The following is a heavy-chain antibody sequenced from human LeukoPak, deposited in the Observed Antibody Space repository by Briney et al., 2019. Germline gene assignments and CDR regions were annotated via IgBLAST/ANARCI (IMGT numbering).Heavy chain of an antibody. CDR2: IYYRGSA. J-gene: IGHJ5*01. V-gene: IGHV4-59*08. CDR3: ARLLHDWFDS. D-gene: IGHD4-11*01. CDR1: GDSINSYY. Sequence: SETLSLTCTVSGDSINSYYWSWIRQPPGRGLEWLGYIYYRGSANYNPSLKSRVTISIDTSKNQFSLKLTSVTAADTAVYYCARLLHDWFDSWGQGTLVTVSS.